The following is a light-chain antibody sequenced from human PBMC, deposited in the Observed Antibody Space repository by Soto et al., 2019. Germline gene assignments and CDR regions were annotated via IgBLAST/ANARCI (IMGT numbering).Light chain of an antibody. CDR2: DDS. J-gene: IGLJ1*01. Sequence: SYELTQPPSVSVAPGQTARITCGGNNIGSKSVNWYQQKPGQAPVLVVYDDSDRPSGIPERFSGSNSGNTATLTISRVEAGDEDDYYCQVWDSSSDHPYVFGTGTKVTVL. CDR1: NIGSKS. V-gene: IGLV3-21*02. CDR3: QVWDSSSDHPYV.